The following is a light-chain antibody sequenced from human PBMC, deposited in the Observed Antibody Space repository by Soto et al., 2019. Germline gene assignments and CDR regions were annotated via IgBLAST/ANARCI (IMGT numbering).Light chain of an antibody. CDR3: SSFARSSTP. CDR1: SSDVGSNNL. V-gene: IGLV2-23*02. CDR2: EVS. J-gene: IGLJ1*01. Sequence: QSALTQPASVSGSPGQSITISCTGTSSDVGSNNLVSWYQQHPGKAPKLMMYEVSRRPSGVSNRFSGSKSGNTASLTISGLQAEDEADYYCSSFARSSTPFGSGTQLTVL.